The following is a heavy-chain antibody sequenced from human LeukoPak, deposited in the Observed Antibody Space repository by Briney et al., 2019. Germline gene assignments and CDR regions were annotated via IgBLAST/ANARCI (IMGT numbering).Heavy chain of an antibody. CDR3: ARIYSSSWYRGSSDY. Sequence: GGSLRLSCAASGFTFSSYEMNWVRQAPGKGLEWVSYISSSGSTIYYADSVKGRFTISRDNAKNSLYLQMNSLRADDTAVYYCARIYSSSWYRGSSDYWGQGTLVTVSS. D-gene: IGHD6-13*01. CDR2: ISSSGSTI. J-gene: IGHJ4*02. CDR1: GFTFSSYE. V-gene: IGHV3-48*03.